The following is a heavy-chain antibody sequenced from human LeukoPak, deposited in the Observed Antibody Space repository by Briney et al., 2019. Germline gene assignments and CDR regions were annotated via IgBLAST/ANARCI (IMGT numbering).Heavy chain of an antibody. J-gene: IGHJ4*02. Sequence: GGSLRLSCAASGFTFSSYWMSWVRQAPGKGLEWVANIKQDGSVKYYVDSVKGRFTISRDNAKNSLYLQMNSLRAEDTAVYYCASAWGYCSGGSCYSPDYWGQGTLVTVSS. CDR2: IKQDGSVK. V-gene: IGHV3-7*01. D-gene: IGHD2-15*01. CDR3: ASAWGYCSGGSCYSPDY. CDR1: GFTFSSYW.